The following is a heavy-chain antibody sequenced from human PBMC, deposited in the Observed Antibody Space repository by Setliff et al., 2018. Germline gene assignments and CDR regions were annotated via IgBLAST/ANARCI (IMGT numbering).Heavy chain of an antibody. V-gene: IGHV1-69*05. CDR3: VREGVDSRSSTDHRYYMDV. CDR1: GGTFSSYG. Sequence: GASVKVSCKASGGTFSSYGISWVRQAPGQGLEWMGGTIPIFGTTDYAQKFRGRVTIITDESTSTAFTQLSSLRSEDTAVYYCVREGVDSRSSTDHRYYMDVWGKGTTVTVSS. D-gene: IGHD3-22*01. CDR2: TIPIFGTT. J-gene: IGHJ6*03.